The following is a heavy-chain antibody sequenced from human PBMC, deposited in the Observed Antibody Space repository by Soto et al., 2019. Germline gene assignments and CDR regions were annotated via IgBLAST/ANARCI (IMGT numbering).Heavy chain of an antibody. CDR1: GGSISSGGYY. Sequence: TLSLTCTVSGGSISSGGYYWSWIRQHPGKGLEWIGYIYYSGSTYYNPSLKSRVTISVDTSKNQFSLKLSSVTAADTAVYYCAGGGLAYCGGDCYSDTYYYYYYVMDVWGQGTTVT. D-gene: IGHD2-21*02. V-gene: IGHV4-31*03. CDR2: IYYSGST. J-gene: IGHJ6*02. CDR3: AGGGLAYCGGDCYSDTYYYYYYVMDV.